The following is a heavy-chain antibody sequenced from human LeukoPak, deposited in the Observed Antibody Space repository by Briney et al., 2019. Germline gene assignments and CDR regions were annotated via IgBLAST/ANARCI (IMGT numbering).Heavy chain of an antibody. J-gene: IGHJ4*02. CDR3: ARDDFGIAVAGYFDY. Sequence: GGSLRLSCAASGFTFSSYGMHWVRQAPGKGLEWVAVIWYDGSNKYYADSVKGRFTISRDNSKNTLYLQMNSLRAEGTAVYYCARDDFGIAVAGYFDYWGQGTLVTVSS. CDR1: GFTFSSYG. V-gene: IGHV3-33*01. CDR2: IWYDGSNK. D-gene: IGHD6-19*01.